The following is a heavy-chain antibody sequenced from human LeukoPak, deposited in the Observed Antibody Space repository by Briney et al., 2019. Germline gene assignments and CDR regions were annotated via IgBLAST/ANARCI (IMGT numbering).Heavy chain of an antibody. Sequence: GGSLRLSCAASGFTFSSYEMNWVRQAPGKGLEWVSYIDSSCSSIHYADSVKGRFTISRENAKNSLYLQMHSLRAEDKAVYHCARVKDMATISYFDSGGEGTLLTVP. CDR3: ARVKDMATISYFDS. J-gene: IGHJ4*02. CDR2: IDSSCSSI. V-gene: IGHV3-48*03. CDR1: GFTFSSYE. D-gene: IGHD5-24*01.